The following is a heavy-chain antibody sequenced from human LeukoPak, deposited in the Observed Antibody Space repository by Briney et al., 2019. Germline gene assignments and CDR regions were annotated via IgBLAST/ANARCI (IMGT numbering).Heavy chain of an antibody. J-gene: IGHJ4*02. Sequence: NTSETLSLTCTVSGGSISGSSYYWGWIRQPAGKGLEWIGRIYTSGSTNYNPSLKSRVTISVDTSKNQFPLKLSSVTAADTAVYYCAGGYDFWSGYYGYWGQGTLVTVSS. D-gene: IGHD3-3*01. CDR3: AGGYDFWSGYYGY. CDR1: GGSISGSSYY. V-gene: IGHV4-61*02. CDR2: IYTSGST.